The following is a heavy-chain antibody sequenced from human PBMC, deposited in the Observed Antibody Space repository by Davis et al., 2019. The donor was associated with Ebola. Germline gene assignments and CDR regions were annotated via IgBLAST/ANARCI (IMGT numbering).Heavy chain of an antibody. CDR3: ARNTARPGYYYMDV. CDR1: GGTFSSYA. V-gene: IGHV1-69*05. D-gene: IGHD6-6*01. J-gene: IGHJ6*03. CDR2: IIPIFGTA. Sequence: SVKVSCKASGGTFSSYAISWVRQAPGQGLEWMGGIIPIFGTANYAQKLQGRVTMTTDTSTSTAYMELRSLRSDDTAVYYCARNTARPGYYYMDVWGKGTTVTVSS.